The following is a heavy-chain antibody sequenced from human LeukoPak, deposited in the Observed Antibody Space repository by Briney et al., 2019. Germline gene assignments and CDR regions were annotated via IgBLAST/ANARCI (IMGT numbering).Heavy chain of an antibody. CDR1: GFTFSSYG. D-gene: IGHD3-3*01. Sequence: GGSLRLSCAASGFTFSSYGMHWVRQAPGKGLEWVAFIRYDGSNKYYADSVKGRFTISRDNSKNTLYLQMNSLRAEDTAVYYCAKDQSPPCYDFWSGYTLDYWGQGTLVTVSS. CDR3: AKDQSPPCYDFWSGYTLDY. CDR2: IRYDGSNK. J-gene: IGHJ4*02. V-gene: IGHV3-30*02.